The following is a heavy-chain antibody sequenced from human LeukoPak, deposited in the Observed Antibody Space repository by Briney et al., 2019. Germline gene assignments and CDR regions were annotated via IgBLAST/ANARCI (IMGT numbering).Heavy chain of an antibody. CDR3: ARVSWELQSMDAFDI. Sequence: GGSLRLSCAASGFTFSGSWMSSVRQAPGKGLERVSHIKHDGSEKYYVDSVKGRFTISRDNAKNSMYLQMNSLRAEDTAVDYCARVSWELQSMDAFDIGGQGTMVTVSA. D-gene: IGHD1-26*01. CDR2: IKHDGSEK. V-gene: IGHV3-7*01. CDR1: GFTFSGSW. J-gene: IGHJ3*02.